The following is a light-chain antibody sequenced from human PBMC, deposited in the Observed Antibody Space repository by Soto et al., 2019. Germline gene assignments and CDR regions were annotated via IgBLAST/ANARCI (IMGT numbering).Light chain of an antibody. Sequence: EIVLTQSPGTLSLSPGERATLSCRASQSVSSSYLAWYQQKPGQAPRLLIYGASRRAIGIPDRFSGSGSGTDFTLTTSRLEPEDFAVYYCQQYDTSPPYTFGQGTKVDIK. V-gene: IGKV3-20*01. CDR2: GAS. CDR3: QQYDTSPPYT. J-gene: IGKJ1*01. CDR1: QSVSSSY.